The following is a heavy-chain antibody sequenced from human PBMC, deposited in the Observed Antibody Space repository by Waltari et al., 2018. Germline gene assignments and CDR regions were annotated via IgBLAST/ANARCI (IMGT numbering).Heavy chain of an antibody. CDR1: GFTLSSYE. Sequence: EVQLVESGGGLVQPGGSLRLSCAASGFTLSSYEMNWVRQAPGKGLEWVSYISSSGSTIYYADSVKGRFTISGDNAKNSLYLQMNSLRAEDTAVYYCARARDGYNADYWGQGTLVTVSS. J-gene: IGHJ4*02. CDR2: ISSSGSTI. CDR3: ARARDGYNADY. V-gene: IGHV3-48*03. D-gene: IGHD5-12*01.